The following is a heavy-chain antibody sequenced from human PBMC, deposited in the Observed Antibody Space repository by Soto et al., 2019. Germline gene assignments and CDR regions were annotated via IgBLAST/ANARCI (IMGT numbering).Heavy chain of an antibody. CDR2: IYHSGST. CDR3: ARSEAFWSGSTGGFEY. CDR1: GGSISSSNW. J-gene: IGHJ4*02. D-gene: IGHD3-3*01. V-gene: IGHV4-4*02. Sequence: PSETLSLTCAVSGGSISSSNWWSWVRQPPGKGLEWIGEIYHSGSTNYNPSLKSRVTISVDKSKNQFSLKLSSVTAADTAVYYCARSEAFWSGSTGGFEYWGQGNLVNVSX.